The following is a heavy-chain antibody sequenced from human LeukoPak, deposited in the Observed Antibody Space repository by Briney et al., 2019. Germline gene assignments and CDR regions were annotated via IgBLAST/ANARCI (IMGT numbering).Heavy chain of an antibody. D-gene: IGHD3-9*01. J-gene: IGHJ5*02. V-gene: IGHV4-34*01. CDR3: ARGRRPTGYH. CDR1: GGSFSGYY. CDR2: INHSGST. Sequence: SETLSLTCAVYGGSFSGYYWSWIRQPPGKGLEWIGEINHSGSTNYNPSLKSRVTISVDTSKNQFSLKLSSVTAADTAVYYCARGRRPTGYHWGQGTLVTVSS.